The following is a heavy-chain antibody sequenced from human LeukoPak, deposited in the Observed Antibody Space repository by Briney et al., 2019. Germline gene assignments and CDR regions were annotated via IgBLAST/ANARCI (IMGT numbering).Heavy chain of an antibody. Sequence: GASVKVSCKASGYTFTGYYMHWVRQAPGQGLEWTGWINPNSGGTNYAQKFQGRVTMTRDTSISTAYMELSRLRSDDTAMYYCARDVRDMIVVVSWFDPWGQGTLVTVSS. CDR1: GYTFTGYY. D-gene: IGHD3-22*01. CDR2: INPNSGGT. V-gene: IGHV1-2*02. CDR3: ARDVRDMIVVVSWFDP. J-gene: IGHJ5*02.